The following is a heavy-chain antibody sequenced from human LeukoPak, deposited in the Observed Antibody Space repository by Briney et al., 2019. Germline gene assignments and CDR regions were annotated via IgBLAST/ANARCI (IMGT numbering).Heavy chain of an antibody. CDR1: GYTFTGYY. J-gene: IGHJ4*02. Sequence: ASVKVSCKASGYTFTGYYMHWVRQAPGQGLEWMGWINPSGGSTSYAQKFQGRVTMTRDTSTSTVYMELSSLRSEGTAVYYCARDGNSAAAGPFDYWGQGTLVTVSS. CDR3: ARDGNSAAAGPFDY. V-gene: IGHV1-46*01. CDR2: INPSGGST. D-gene: IGHD6-13*01.